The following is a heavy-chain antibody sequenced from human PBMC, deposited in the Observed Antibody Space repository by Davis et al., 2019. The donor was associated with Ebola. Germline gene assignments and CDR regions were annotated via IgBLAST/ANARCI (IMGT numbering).Heavy chain of an antibody. Sequence: PSETLSLTCIVSGGSISSSSHYWAWVRQPPGKGLEWIGSIYYTGPTYYSPSLKSRVSISIDTSKNQFSLKVSSVTAADTAVYYCARGYSNYQQSYYMDVWGKGTTVTVSS. V-gene: IGHV4-39*07. CDR3: ARGYSNYQQSYYMDV. CDR1: GGSISSSSHY. D-gene: IGHD4-11*01. J-gene: IGHJ6*03. CDR2: IYYTGPT.